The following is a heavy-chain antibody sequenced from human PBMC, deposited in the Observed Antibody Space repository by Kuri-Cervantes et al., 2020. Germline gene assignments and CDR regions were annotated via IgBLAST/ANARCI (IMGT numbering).Heavy chain of an antibody. CDR2: ISYDGSNK. V-gene: IGHV3-30-3*01. CDR1: GFTFSSYA. D-gene: IGHD2-2*01. CDR3: ARDREYCSSISCHRGGATDYGMDV. Sequence: LSLTCAASGFTFSSYAMHWVRQAPGKGLEWVAVISYDGSNKYYADSVKGRFTISRDNSKNTLYLQMNSLRAEDTAVYYCARDREYCSSISCHRGGATDYGMDVWGQGTTVTVSS. J-gene: IGHJ6*02.